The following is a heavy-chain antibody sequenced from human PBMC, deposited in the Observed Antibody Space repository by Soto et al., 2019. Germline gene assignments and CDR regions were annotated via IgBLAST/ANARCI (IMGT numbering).Heavy chain of an antibody. D-gene: IGHD4-17*01. CDR1: GFTFSSYG. J-gene: IGHJ2*01. CDR3: AKVGYGGEGAVYWYFDL. V-gene: IGHV3-23*01. Sequence: EVQLLESGGGLVQPGGSLSVSCAASGFTFSSYGMTWVRQAPGKGLEWVSALSGSGGTTFYADSLKGRFTISSDNTKNTLYRQMNSLSSEDTTVYYRAKVGYGGEGAVYWYFDLWGRGTLVAVAS. CDR2: LSGSGGTT.